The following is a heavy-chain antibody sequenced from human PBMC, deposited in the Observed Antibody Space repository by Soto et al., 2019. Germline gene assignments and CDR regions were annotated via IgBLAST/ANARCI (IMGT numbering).Heavy chain of an antibody. CDR1: GGTFSRDA. V-gene: IGHV1-69*13. CDR3: ARGVVVVAASQLGWFDP. Sequence: SVKVSCKASGGTFSRDAISWVRQAPGQGLEWMGGIIPMFGTAKYVQKFQGRLTINADESTTTAYMELRSLRSDDTAVYYCARGVVVVAASQLGWFDPWGQGTLVTVSS. D-gene: IGHD2-15*01. CDR2: IIPMFGTA. J-gene: IGHJ5*02.